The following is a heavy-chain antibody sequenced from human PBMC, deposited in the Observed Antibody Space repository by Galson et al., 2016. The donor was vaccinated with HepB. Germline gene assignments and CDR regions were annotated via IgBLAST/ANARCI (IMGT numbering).Heavy chain of an antibody. CDR2: VMGSGVTT. J-gene: IGHJ5*02. CDR1: GFTFSIYA. CDR3: AKDFGREVYGSSGP. D-gene: IGHD6-19*01. Sequence: SLRLSCAASGFTFSIYAMNWVRQPPGRGLEWVSTVMGSGVTTYYADSVKGRFTVSRDNLRNTVYLQMDSLRGEDTAVYYCAKDFGREVYGSSGPWGPGTLVTVSS. V-gene: IGHV3-23*01.